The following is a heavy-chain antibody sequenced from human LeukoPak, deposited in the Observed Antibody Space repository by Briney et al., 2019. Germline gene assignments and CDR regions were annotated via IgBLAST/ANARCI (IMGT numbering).Heavy chain of an antibody. V-gene: IGHV3-53*01. Sequence: PGGSLRLSCAASGFTVSSNYMTWVRQAPGKGLEWVSILYSGGSTYYVDSVKGRFTISRDNSKNTLYLQMNSLRAEDTAVYYCARNYDSNGPGAFDIWGQGTMVTVSS. CDR2: LYSGGST. CDR1: GFTVSSNY. J-gene: IGHJ3*02. D-gene: IGHD3-22*01. CDR3: ARNYDSNGPGAFDI.